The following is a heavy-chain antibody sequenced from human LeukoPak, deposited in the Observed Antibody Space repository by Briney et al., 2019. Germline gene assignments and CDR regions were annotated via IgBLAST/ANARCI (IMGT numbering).Heavy chain of an antibody. CDR1: GFTFSSYA. CDR2: ISYDGSNK. Sequence: GRSLRLSCAASGFTFSSYAMHWVRQAPGKGLEWVAVISYDGSNKYYADSVKGRFTISRDNSKNTLYLQMNSLRAEDMAVYYCAREKQQLVLDYWGQGTLVTVSS. V-gene: IGHV3-30*01. D-gene: IGHD6-13*01. J-gene: IGHJ4*02. CDR3: AREKQQLVLDY.